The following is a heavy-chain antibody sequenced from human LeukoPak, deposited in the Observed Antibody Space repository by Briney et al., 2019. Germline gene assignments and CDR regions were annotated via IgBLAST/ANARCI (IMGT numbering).Heavy chain of an antibody. CDR2: ISGSGGST. D-gene: IGHD3-16*01. CDR3: AKTRGGLWTGAFDI. Sequence: GGSLRLSCAASGFTFSSYAMNWVRQAPGKGLEWVSTISGSGGSTYSADSVKGRFTISRDNSKNTLYLQMNGLRAEDTAVYYCAKTRGGLWTGAFDIWGQGTMVTVSS. J-gene: IGHJ3*02. V-gene: IGHV3-23*01. CDR1: GFTFSSYA.